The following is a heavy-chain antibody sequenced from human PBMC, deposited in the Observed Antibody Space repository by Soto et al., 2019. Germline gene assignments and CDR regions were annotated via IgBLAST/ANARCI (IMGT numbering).Heavy chain of an antibody. D-gene: IGHD2-21*01. Sequence: QGKGLEWIGYIYYSGSTYYNPSLKSRVTISVDTSKNQFSLKLSSVTAADTAVYYCAASCVGCGGFNYYGMDVWGQGTTVTVSS. V-gene: IGHV4-31*02. CDR3: AASCVGCGGFNYYGMDV. J-gene: IGHJ6*02. CDR2: IYYSGST.